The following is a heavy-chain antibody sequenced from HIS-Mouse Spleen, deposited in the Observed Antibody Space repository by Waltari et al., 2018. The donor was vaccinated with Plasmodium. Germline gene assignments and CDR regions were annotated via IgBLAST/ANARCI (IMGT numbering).Heavy chain of an antibody. CDR1: GFSLITSGMC. Sequence: QLTLRESAPALVNPTQTLPLPSPFSGFSLITSGMCVTWIRQPPAKALEGLARIEWNDDKYYSTYLKPRLTMSTETAKTPVVLTMTKMDAVDTATYYCERTAYSSSAAKYYSYGMDVWGRGTTVTV. J-gene: IGHJ6*02. V-gene: IGHV2-70*15. D-gene: IGHD6-6*01. CDR2: IEWNDDK. CDR3: ERTAYSSSAAKYYSYGMDV.